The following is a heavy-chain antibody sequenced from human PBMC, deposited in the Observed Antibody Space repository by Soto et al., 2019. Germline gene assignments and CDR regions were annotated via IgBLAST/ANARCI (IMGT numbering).Heavy chain of an antibody. D-gene: IGHD2-2*02. CDR1: GYTFTGYY. CDR3: ARDKRSRYCSSTSCYIHYYGMDV. V-gene: IGHV1-2*04. J-gene: IGHJ6*02. Sequence: ASVKVSCKASGYTFTGYYMHWVRQAPGQGLEWMGWINPNSGGTNYAQKFQGWVTMTRDTSISTAYMELSRLRSDDTAVYYCARDKRSRYCSSTSCYIHYYGMDVWGQGTTVTSP. CDR2: INPNSGGT.